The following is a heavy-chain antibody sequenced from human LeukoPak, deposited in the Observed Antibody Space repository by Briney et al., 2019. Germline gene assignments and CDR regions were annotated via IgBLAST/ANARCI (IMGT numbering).Heavy chain of an antibody. V-gene: IGHV3-30*18. CDR3: AKDAHYYDSSGYLRY. J-gene: IGHJ4*02. CDR2: ISYDGSNK. Sequence: GGSLRLSCAASGFTFSSYGMHWVRQAPGKGLEWVTDISYDGSNKYYADSVKGRFTISRDNSKNTLYLQMNSLRAEDTAVYYCAKDAHYYDSSGYLRYWGQGTLVTVSS. CDR1: GFTFSSYG. D-gene: IGHD3-22*01.